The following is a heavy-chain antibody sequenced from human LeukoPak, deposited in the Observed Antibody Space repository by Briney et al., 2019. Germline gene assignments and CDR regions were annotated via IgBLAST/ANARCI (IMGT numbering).Heavy chain of an antibody. Sequence: GGSLRLSCAASGFTFSSHSMNWVRQAPGKGLEWVSYISSSSSTIYYADAVKGRFTISRDNAKNSLYLQMNSLRAEDTAVYYCARGAYYYEDWGQGTLVTVSS. CDR3: ARGAYYYED. V-gene: IGHV3-48*01. J-gene: IGHJ4*02. CDR1: GFTFSSHS. CDR2: ISSSSSTI. D-gene: IGHD3-22*01.